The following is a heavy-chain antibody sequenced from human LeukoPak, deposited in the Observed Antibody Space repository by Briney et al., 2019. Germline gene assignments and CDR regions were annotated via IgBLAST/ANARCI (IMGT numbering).Heavy chain of an antibody. CDR1: GYSIISTQF. Sequence: SETLSLTCTVSGYSIISTQFWAWIRQSPGRGLEWIGSGYHRGNTYYNPSLKSRVTISLDTSKNQFSLKLSSVTAADTAVYYCARDIGVGSIAAAGGVDYWGQGTLVTVSS. J-gene: IGHJ4*02. D-gene: IGHD6-13*01. CDR2: GYHRGNT. CDR3: ARDIGVGSIAAAGGVDY. V-gene: IGHV4-38-2*02.